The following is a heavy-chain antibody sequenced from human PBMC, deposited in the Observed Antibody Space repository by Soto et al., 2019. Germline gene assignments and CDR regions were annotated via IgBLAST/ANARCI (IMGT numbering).Heavy chain of an antibody. CDR1: GGSISSGGYY. Sequence: PSETLSLTCTVSGGSISSGGYYWSWIRQHPGKSLEWIGYIYYSGSTYYNTSLKSRVTISVDTSKNQFSLKLSSVTAADTVVYYFARGKGAYSSSFYFDYWGQGTLVTVSS. J-gene: IGHJ4*02. V-gene: IGHV4-31*03. D-gene: IGHD6-6*01. CDR2: IYYSGST. CDR3: ARGKGAYSSSFYFDY.